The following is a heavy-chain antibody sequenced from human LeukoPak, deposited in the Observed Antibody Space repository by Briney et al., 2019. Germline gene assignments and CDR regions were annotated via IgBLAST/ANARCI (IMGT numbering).Heavy chain of an antibody. CDR2: ISSSGSTI. CDR3: VGGSYRFHFDY. CDR1: GFTFSDYY. D-gene: IGHD1-26*01. Sequence: GGSLRLSCAASGFTFSDYYMSWIRQAPGKGLEWVSYISSSGSTIYYADSVKGRFTISRDNAKNTLYLQMNSLRAEDTAVYYCVGGSYRFHFDYWGQGTLVTVSS. V-gene: IGHV3-11*04. J-gene: IGHJ4*02.